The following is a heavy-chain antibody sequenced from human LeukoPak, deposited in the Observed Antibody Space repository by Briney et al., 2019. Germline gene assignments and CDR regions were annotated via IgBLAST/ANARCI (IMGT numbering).Heavy chain of an antibody. J-gene: IGHJ4*02. CDR1: GFTFSSYE. CDR2: ISSSGSTI. Sequence: HPGGSLRLSCAASGFTFSSYEMDWVRQAPGKGLEWVSYISSSGSTIYYADSVKGRFTISRDNAKNSLYLQMNSLRAEDTAVYFCARGGVDYYGSGTYYLMYYFDYWGQGALVTVSS. D-gene: IGHD3-10*01. CDR3: ARGGVDYYGSGTYYLMYYFDY. V-gene: IGHV3-48*03.